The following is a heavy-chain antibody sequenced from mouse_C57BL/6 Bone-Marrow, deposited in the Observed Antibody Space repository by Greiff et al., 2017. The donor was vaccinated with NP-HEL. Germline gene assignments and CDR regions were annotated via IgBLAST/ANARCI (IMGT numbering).Heavy chain of an antibody. V-gene: IGHV1-81*01. CDR3: ALMDD. CDR2: IYPRSGNT. CDR1: GYTFTSYG. Sequence: QVQLQQFGAELARPGASVKLSCKASGYTFTSYGISWVKQRTGQGLEWIGEIYPRSGNTYYNEKFKGKATLTADKSSSTAYMELRSLTSEDSAVYFCALMDDWGQGTSVTVSS. J-gene: IGHJ4*01.